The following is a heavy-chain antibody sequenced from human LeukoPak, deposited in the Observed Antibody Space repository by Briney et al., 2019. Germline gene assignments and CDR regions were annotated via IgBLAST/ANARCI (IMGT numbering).Heavy chain of an antibody. Sequence: GGSLRVSCSASGFTFSSYGMHRVRQAPGKGLEWVAVISYDGSNKYYADSVKGRFTISRDNSKNTLYLQMNSLRAEDTAVYYCARRDGYNSYYFDYWGQGTLVTVPS. J-gene: IGHJ4*02. CDR1: GFTFSSYG. CDR3: ARRDGYNSYYFDY. V-gene: IGHV3-30*03. D-gene: IGHD5-24*01. CDR2: ISYDGSNK.